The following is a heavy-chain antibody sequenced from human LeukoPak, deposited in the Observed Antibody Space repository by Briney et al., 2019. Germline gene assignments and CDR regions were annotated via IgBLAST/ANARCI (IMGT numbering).Heavy chain of an antibody. Sequence: GGSLRLSCAASGFTFSSYAMSWVRQAPGKGLEWVSAISGSGGSTYYADSVKGRFTISRDNSKNTLYLQMNSLRADDTAVYCCAKKGYAGQGTYSYYFDYWGQGTLVTVSS. CDR1: GFTFSSYA. D-gene: IGHD3-10*01. J-gene: IGHJ4*02. CDR3: AKKGYAGQGTYSYYFDY. CDR2: ISGSGGST. V-gene: IGHV3-23*01.